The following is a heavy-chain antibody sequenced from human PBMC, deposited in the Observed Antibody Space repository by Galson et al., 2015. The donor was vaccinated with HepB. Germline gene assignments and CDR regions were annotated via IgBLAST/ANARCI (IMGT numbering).Heavy chain of an antibody. CDR1: GFTFSSYA. CDR2: ITGNGATT. V-gene: IGHV3-23*01. J-gene: IGHJ4*02. Sequence: SLRLSCAASGFTFSSYAMSWVRQAPGKGLEWVSHITGNGATTYYADSVKSRFTVSRDNSEKKVSLQMNSLRAEDTAVYFCAKGVSTIPGLDYWGQGTLVTVSS. D-gene: IGHD5/OR15-5a*01. CDR3: AKGVSTIPGLDY.